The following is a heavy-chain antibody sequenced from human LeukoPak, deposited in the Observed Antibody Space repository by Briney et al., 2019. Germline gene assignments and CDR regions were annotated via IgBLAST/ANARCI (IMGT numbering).Heavy chain of an antibody. J-gene: IGHJ3*02. CDR1: GFTFSTYS. D-gene: IGHD4-23*01. V-gene: IGHV3-21*01. Sequence: GGSLRLSCAASGFTFSTYSMNWVRQAPGKGLEWVSSISSSSSYIYYADSVKGRFTISRDNAKNSLYLQMNSLRAEDTAVYYCAGDKDYGGNSDAFDIWGQGTMVTVSS. CDR3: AGDKDYGGNSDAFDI. CDR2: ISSSSSYI.